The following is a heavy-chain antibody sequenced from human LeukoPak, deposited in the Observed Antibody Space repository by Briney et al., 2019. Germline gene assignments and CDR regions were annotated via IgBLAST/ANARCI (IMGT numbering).Heavy chain of an antibody. V-gene: IGHV3-23*01. CDR2: ISGSGGST. J-gene: IGHJ5*02. D-gene: IGHD6-19*01. CDR3: AKAYSSGWYNWFDP. Sequence: GGSLRLSCAASGFTFSSYAMSWIRQAPGKGLEWVSAISGSGGSTYYADSVKGRFTISRDNSKNTLYLQMNSLRAEDTAVYYCAKAYSSGWYNWFDPWGQGTLVTVSS. CDR1: GFTFSSYA.